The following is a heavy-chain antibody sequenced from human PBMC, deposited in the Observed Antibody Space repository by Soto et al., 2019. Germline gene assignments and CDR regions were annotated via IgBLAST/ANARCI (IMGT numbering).Heavy chain of an antibody. Sequence: GGSLRLSCAASGFTFSSYAMSWVRKAPGKGLEWVSAISGSGGSTYYADSVKGRFTISRDNSKNTLYLQMNSLRAEDTAVYYCAKSGGVVVVVAATGFLDYWGQGTLVTVSS. V-gene: IGHV3-23*01. CDR1: GFTFSSYA. CDR3: AKSGGVVVVVAATGFLDY. J-gene: IGHJ4*02. CDR2: ISGSGGST. D-gene: IGHD2-15*01.